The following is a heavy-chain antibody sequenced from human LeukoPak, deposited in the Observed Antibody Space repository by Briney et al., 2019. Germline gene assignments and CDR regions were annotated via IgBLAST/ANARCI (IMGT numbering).Heavy chain of an antibody. CDR1: GLTFSSYA. J-gene: IGHJ4*02. CDR3: AKITMATTPNF. CDR2: ITDSGRKT. Sequence: GGSLRLSCAASGLTFSSYAMNWVRQASGKGLEWVSGITDSGRKTYYADSVKGRFSISRDNSRNTLYLQMSDLRAEDTAVYYCAKITMATTPNFWGQGTLVTVSS. D-gene: IGHD3-10*01. V-gene: IGHV3-23*01.